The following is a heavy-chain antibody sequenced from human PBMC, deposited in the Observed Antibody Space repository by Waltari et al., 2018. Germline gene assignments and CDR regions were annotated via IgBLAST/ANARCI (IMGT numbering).Heavy chain of an antibody. D-gene: IGHD5-12*01. J-gene: IGHJ2*01. V-gene: IGHV4-34*01. Sequence: QVQLQQWGAGLLKPSETLSLTCAVSGGSFSGYYWSWLRQPPGKGLEWFGELNHSGSTNYNPSLKSRVTRSVDTSKNQCSLKLSSVTAADTAVYYCARGRGWLRLNNWDFELWGRGTLVTVSS. CDR3: ARGRGWLRLNNWDFEL. CDR2: LNHSGST. CDR1: GGSFSGYY.